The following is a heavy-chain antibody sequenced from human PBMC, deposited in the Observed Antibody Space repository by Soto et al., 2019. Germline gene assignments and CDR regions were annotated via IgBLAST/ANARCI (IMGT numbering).Heavy chain of an antibody. V-gene: IGHV4-31*03. CDR3: ARALPRIVASREGDY. D-gene: IGHD6-6*01. CDR2: IYNTGSA. J-gene: IGHJ4*02. Sequence: SETLSLTCTVSGDSIRSGGYYWTWIRQHPGKGLEWIGYIYNTGSAYYRPSLKSRLTMSVDTTKNQLSLKLTSMTAADTAVYYCARALPRIVASREGDYWGQGTLVTVAS. CDR1: GDSIRSGGYY.